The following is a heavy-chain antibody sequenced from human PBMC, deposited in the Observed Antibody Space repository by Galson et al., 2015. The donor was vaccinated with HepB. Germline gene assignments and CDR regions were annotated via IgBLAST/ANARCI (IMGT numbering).Heavy chain of an antibody. CDR3: ASGGSITIFGVVLSL. CDR2: IIPIFGTA. V-gene: IGHV1-69*13. CDR1: GGTFSSYA. D-gene: IGHD3-3*01. J-gene: IGHJ4*02. Sequence: SVKVSCKASGGTFSSYAISWVRQAPGQGLEWMGGIIPIFGTANYAQKFQGRVTITANESTSTAYMELSSLRSEDTAVYYCASGGSITIFGVVLSLWGQGTLVTVSS.